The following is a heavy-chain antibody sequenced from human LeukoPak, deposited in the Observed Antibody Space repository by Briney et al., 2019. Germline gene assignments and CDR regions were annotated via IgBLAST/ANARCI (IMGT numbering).Heavy chain of an antibody. J-gene: IGHJ5*02. CDR3: ARDLLAARNIGFDP. D-gene: IGHD6-6*01. V-gene: IGHV4-59*01. CDR2: IYYSGST. Sequence: KPSETLSLTCTVSGGSISSYYWSWIRQPPGKGLEWIGYIYYSGSTNYNPSLKSRVTISVDTSKNQFSLKLSSVTAADTAVYYCARDLLAARNIGFDPWGQGTLVTVSS. CDR1: GGSISSYY.